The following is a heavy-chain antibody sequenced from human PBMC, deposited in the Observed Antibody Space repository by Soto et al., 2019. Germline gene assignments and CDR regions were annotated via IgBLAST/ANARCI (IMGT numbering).Heavy chain of an antibody. J-gene: IGHJ4*02. CDR3: AKDQGSSWYEIDY. V-gene: IGHV3-23*01. CDR2: ISGSGGSA. CDR1: GFTFSNYA. Sequence: EVQLLESGGGLVQPGGSLRLSCAASGFTFSNYAVTWVRQAPGKGLEWVSTISGSGGSAYYADSVKGRFTFSRDNSKTTLYLQMNSLRAEDTAVYYCAKDQGSSWYEIDYWGQGTLVTVSS. D-gene: IGHD6-13*01.